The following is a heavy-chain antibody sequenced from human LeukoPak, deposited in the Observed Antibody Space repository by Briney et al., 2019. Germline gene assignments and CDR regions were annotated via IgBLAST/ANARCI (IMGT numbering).Heavy chain of an antibody. CDR1: GGSISSGDYY. J-gene: IGHJ5*02. V-gene: IGHV4-39*07. CDR2: INHSGST. D-gene: IGHD3-3*01. CDR3: ARGRVLRFLEWLFPRFDP. Sequence: SSETLSLTCTVSGGSISSGDYYWSWIRQPPGKGLEWIGEINHSGSTNYNPSLKSRVTISVDTSKNQFSLKLSSVTAADTAVYYCARGRVLRFLEWLFPRFDPWGQGTLVTVSS.